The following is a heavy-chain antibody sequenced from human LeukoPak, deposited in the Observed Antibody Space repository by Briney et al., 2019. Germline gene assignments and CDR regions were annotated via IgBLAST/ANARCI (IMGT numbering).Heavy chain of an antibody. J-gene: IGHJ3*02. CDR1: GFTFSSYS. D-gene: IGHD4-17*01. CDR3: ARFSTVTTGDAFDI. Sequence: GGSLRLSCAASGFTFSSYSMNWVRQAPGKGLEWVSDISSSSSTIYYADSVKGRFTISRDNVKNSLYLQMNSLRDEDTAVYYCARFSTVTTGDAFDIWGQGTMVTVSS. V-gene: IGHV3-48*02. CDR2: ISSSSSTI.